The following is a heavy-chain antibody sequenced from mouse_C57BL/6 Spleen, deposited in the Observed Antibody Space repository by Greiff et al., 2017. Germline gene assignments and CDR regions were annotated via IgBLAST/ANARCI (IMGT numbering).Heavy chain of an antibody. CDR2: IYPRSGNT. CDR1: GYTFTSYG. Sequence: VKLVESGAELARPGASVKLSCKASGYTFTSYGISWVKQRTGQGLEWIGEIYPRSGNTYYNEKFKGKATLTADKSSSTAYMELRSLTSEDSAVYFGARMGLRGDYYAMDYWGQGTSVTVSS. D-gene: IGHD2-2*01. CDR3: ARMGLRGDYYAMDY. J-gene: IGHJ4*01. V-gene: IGHV1-81*01.